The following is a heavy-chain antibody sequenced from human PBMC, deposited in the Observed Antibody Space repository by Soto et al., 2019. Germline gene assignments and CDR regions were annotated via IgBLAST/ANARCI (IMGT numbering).Heavy chain of an antibody. CDR3: AREVRGGVTAIFDQ. CDR1: GDSIRDYFY. J-gene: IGHJ4*02. V-gene: IGHV4-4*07. D-gene: IGHD2-15*01. CDR2: IDTDETT. Sequence: QVQLQGSGPGQVKPSETLSLSYTASGDSIRDYFYWSWIRQPAGKGLERIGSIDTDETTNYTPYLNGRGTPSLDKTTSHFSQRMSSVPAADTAVYYFAREVRGGVTAIFDQWGRGSRVTFSS.